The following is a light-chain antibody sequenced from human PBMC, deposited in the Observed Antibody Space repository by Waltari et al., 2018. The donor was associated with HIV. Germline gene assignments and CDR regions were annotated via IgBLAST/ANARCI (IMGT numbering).Light chain of an antibody. Sequence: QSALTQPLSASGSPGQSVAISCTGTSSDVGGYEYVHWYQHHPGKAPKLILYDVTKRPSGVPDRFSGSKSGSTASLTVSGLQAEDEADYYCSSYAGSNNLIFGGGTKLTVL. CDR3: SSYAGSNNLI. J-gene: IGLJ2*01. CDR2: DVT. CDR1: SSDVGGYEY. V-gene: IGLV2-8*01.